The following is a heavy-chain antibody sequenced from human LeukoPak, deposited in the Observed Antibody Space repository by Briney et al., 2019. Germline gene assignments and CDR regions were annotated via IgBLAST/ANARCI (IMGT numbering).Heavy chain of an antibody. D-gene: IGHD3-3*01. Sequence: AASVKVSCKASGYTFTSYDINWVRQATGQGLEWMGWMNPNSGNTGYAQKFQGRVTMTRNTSISTAYMELSSLRSEDTAVYYCAREAVTIFGVVRTQTTKLPHRFDPWGQGTLVTVSS. J-gene: IGHJ5*02. V-gene: IGHV1-8*01. CDR3: AREAVTIFGVVRTQTTKLPHRFDP. CDR1: GYTFTSYD. CDR2: MNPNSGNT.